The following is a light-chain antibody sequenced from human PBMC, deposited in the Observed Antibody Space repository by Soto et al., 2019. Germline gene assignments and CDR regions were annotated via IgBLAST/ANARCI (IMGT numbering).Light chain of an antibody. CDR1: QSISAY. V-gene: IGKV1-5*01. CDR2: DAS. J-gene: IGKJ2*01. CDR3: QQYDSFST. Sequence: DIQLTQSPSTLSASVGDRVSITCRASQSISAYLAWYQQKPGKAPKVLIYDASSLESGVPSRFSGSGSGTDFTLTISSLQPDDFATYYCQQYDSFSTFGQGTKVDIK.